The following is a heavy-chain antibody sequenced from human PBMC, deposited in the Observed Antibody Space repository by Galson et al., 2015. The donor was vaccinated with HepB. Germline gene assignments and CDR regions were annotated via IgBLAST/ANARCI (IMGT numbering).Heavy chain of an antibody. Sequence: ETLSLTCTVSGGSISSYYWSWIRQPPGKGLEWIGYIYYSGSTNYNPSLKSRVTISVDTSKNQFSLKLSSVTAADTAVYYCAREWRHLDYYYYGMDVWGQGTTVTVSS. J-gene: IGHJ6*02. CDR1: GGSISSYY. D-gene: IGHD3-3*01. V-gene: IGHV4-59*01. CDR2: IYYSGST. CDR3: AREWRHLDYYYYGMDV.